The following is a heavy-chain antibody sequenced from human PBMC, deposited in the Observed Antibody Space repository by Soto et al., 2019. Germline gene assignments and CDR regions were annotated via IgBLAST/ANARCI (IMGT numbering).Heavy chain of an antibody. CDR2: IIPIFGTA. CDR3: AAEYSGRYFNVLDF. J-gene: IGHJ4*02. D-gene: IGHD1-26*01. V-gene: IGHV1-69*06. CDR1: GGTFSSYA. Sequence: SVKVSCKASGGTFSSYAISWVRQAPGQGLEWMGGIIPIFGTANYAQKFQGRVTITADKSTSTAYMELSSLRSEDTAVYYWAAEYSGRYFNVLDFWGQGTLVTVSS.